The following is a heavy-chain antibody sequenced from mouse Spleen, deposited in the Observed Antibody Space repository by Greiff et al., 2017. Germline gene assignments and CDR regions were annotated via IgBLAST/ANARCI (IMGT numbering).Heavy chain of an antibody. CDR2: IYPGGGYT. Sequence: VQLQQSGAELVRPGTSVKISCKASGYTFTNYWLGWVKQRPGHGLEWIGDIYPGGGYTNYNEKFKGKATLTADTSSSTAYMQLSSLTSEDSAVYFCASTGTNYAMDYWGQGTSVTVSS. V-gene: IGHV1-63*02. CDR1: GYTFTNYW. J-gene: IGHJ4*01. D-gene: IGHD4-1*01. CDR3: ASTGTNYAMDY.